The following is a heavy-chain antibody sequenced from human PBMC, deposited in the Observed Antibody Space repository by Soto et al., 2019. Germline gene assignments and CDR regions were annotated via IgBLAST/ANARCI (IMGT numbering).Heavy chain of an antibody. D-gene: IGHD6-19*01. Sequence: PSDTLSLTCTVSGDSITSSSFCWGWIRQPPGKGLEWIGTICYSGSTYYNPSLQSRVTMSVDTSKNQFSLKLSSVTAADTGVYYCARLDGNSADYYYGMDVWGRGTTVTVS. CDR1: GDSITSSSFC. V-gene: IGHV4-39*01. J-gene: IGHJ6*02. CDR3: ARLDGNSADYYYGMDV. CDR2: ICYSGST.